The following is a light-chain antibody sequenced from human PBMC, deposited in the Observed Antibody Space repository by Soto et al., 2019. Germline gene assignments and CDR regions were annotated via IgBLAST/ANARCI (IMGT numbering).Light chain of an antibody. J-gene: IGLJ1*01. CDR3: CSYAGRYTSV. CDR1: SSDVGGYNC. CDR2: DVN. V-gene: IGLV2-11*01. Sequence: QSALTQPRAVSGSPGQSVAISCTGTSSDVGGYNCVSWYQQHPGKAPKVMIFDVNKRPSGVPGRFSGSKSGKTASLTISGLQAEDEADYYCCSYAGRYTSVFGTG.